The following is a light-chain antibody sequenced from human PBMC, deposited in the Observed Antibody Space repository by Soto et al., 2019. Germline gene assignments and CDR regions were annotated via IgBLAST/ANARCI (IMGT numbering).Light chain of an antibody. V-gene: IGKV3-15*01. CDR3: QQYNDWPLT. Sequence: VMTQSPATLSVSPGERATLSCRASQSVRRDLAWYQQKPGQTPRLFIYAASNRATGVPARFSGTGSGTEFTLTISSLQSEDFALYYCQQYNDWPLTFGQGTKVDIK. CDR2: AAS. J-gene: IGKJ1*01. CDR1: QSVRRD.